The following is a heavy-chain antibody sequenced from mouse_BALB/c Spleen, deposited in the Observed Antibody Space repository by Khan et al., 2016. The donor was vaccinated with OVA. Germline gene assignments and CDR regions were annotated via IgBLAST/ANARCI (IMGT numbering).Heavy chain of an antibody. CDR3: AKCGTANYYAMDY. D-gene: IGHD1-2*01. J-gene: IGHJ4*01. V-gene: IGHV2-3*01. Sequence: QVQLKQSGPGLVAPSQSLSITCTVSGFSLTSYGVNWVRQPPGKGLEWLGVIWGDGSTNYHSTLMSRLSTSTANSQSHVCLKLSSLKTDETAAYYGAKCGTANYYAMDYWGQGTSVTVSS. CDR2: IWGDGST. CDR1: GFSLTSYG.